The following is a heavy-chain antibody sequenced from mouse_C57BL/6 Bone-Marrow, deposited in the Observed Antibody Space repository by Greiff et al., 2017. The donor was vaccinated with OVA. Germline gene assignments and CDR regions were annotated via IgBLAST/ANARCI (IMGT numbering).Heavy chain of an antibody. Sequence: QVQLQQPGAELVKPGASVKLSCKASGYTFTIYWMHWVKQRPGQGLEWIGMIHPNSGSTNYNEKFKSKATLTVDKSSSTAYMQLSSLTSEDSAVYYCARDSSGYYAMDYWGQGTSVTVSS. CDR1: GYTFTIYW. D-gene: IGHD3-2*02. J-gene: IGHJ4*01. CDR3: ARDSSGYYAMDY. V-gene: IGHV1-64*01. CDR2: IHPNSGST.